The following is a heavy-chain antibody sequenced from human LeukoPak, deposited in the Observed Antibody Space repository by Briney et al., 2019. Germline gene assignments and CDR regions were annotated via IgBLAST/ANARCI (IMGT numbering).Heavy chain of an antibody. V-gene: IGHV3-64*01. CDR2: ISSHGSST. D-gene: IGHD3-16*01. CDR3: ARPLKEGGYYGMDV. Sequence: GSLRLSCAASGFTFSKYAMFWVRQAPGKGLEFVSAISSHGSSTYYANSLKGRFNISRDNSKNTLYLQMRSLRPEDTAVYYCARPLKEGGYYGMDVWGQGTTVTVSS. CDR1: GFTFSKYA. J-gene: IGHJ6*02.